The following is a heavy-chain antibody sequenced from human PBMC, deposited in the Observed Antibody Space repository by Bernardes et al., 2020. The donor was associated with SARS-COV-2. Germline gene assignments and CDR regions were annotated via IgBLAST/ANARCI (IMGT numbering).Heavy chain of an antibody. CDR1: GHTLTDLS. CDR3: AGDVLGMGVKLDQ. D-gene: IGHD3-16*01. J-gene: IGHJ5*02. V-gene: IGHV1-24*01. Sequence: ASVKVSCKVFGHTLTDLSMHWVRQAPGKGLEWMGNFDPEDNERFYAQKFQGRVTMTYDTSTDTAYMELSSLRYEDTAVYYCAGDVLGMGVKLDQWGQGSLVTVSS. CDR2: FDPEDNER.